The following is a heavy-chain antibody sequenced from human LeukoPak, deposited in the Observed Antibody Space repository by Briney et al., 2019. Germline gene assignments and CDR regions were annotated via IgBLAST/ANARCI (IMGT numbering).Heavy chain of an antibody. Sequence: SETLSLTCAVYGGSFSGYYWSWIRQPPGKGLEWIGEINHSGSTNYNPSLKSRVTISVDTSKNQSSLKLSSVTAADTAVYYCARALGEYSSSWYNWFDPWGQGTLVTVSS. D-gene: IGHD6-13*01. V-gene: IGHV4-34*01. CDR3: ARALGEYSSSWYNWFDP. CDR2: INHSGST. J-gene: IGHJ5*02. CDR1: GGSFSGYY.